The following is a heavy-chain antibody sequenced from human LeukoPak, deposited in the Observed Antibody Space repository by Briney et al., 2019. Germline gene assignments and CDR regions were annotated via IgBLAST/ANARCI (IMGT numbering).Heavy chain of an antibody. CDR3: TTNSGFDGNFFPAF. D-gene: IGHD3-3*01. Sequence: SVKVSCKASGGTFSSYAISWVRQAPGQGLEWMGGIIPIFGTANYAQKFQGRVTITADESTSTAYMELSSLRTEDTAVYYCTTNSGFDGNFFPAFWGQGTLVTVSS. CDR2: IIPIFGTA. CDR1: GGTFSSYA. V-gene: IGHV1-69*13. J-gene: IGHJ4*02.